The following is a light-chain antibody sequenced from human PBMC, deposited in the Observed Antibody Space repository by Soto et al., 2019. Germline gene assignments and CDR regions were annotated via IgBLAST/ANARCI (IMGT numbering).Light chain of an antibody. CDR1: QSLLTRDDGNTR. J-gene: IGKJ2*01. Sequence: EIVMTQNPLSLSVTPGEPASISCRTSQSLLTRDDGNTRLDWFLQKPGQSPRLLIYTLSYRASGVPDRFSGSGSGTEFTLRISRVEAEDVGIYYCFQRVEFPYTFGQGTKLEIK. CDR2: TLS. CDR3: FQRVEFPYT. V-gene: IGKV2-40*01.